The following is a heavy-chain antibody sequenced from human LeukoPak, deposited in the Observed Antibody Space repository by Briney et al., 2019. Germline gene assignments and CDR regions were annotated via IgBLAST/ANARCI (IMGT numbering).Heavy chain of an antibody. Sequence: ASVKVSCKASGYTFTSYAMHWVRQAPGQRLEWMGWINAGNGNTKYSQKFQGRVTITRDTSASTAYMELSSLRSEDTAVYYCAREDLEWLFYTLAFWGQGTLVTVSS. J-gene: IGHJ4*02. V-gene: IGHV1-3*01. CDR3: AREDLEWLFYTLAF. CDR1: GYTFTSYA. D-gene: IGHD3-3*01. CDR2: INAGNGNT.